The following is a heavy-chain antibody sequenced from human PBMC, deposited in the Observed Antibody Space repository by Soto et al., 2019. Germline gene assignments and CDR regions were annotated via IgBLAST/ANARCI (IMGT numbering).Heavy chain of an antibody. CDR2: INPNSGGT. CDR3: ARGTYGNPYMAFDI. CDR1: GYTFTGYY. J-gene: IGHJ3*02. Sequence: ASVKVSCKASGYTFTGYYMHWVRQAPGQGLEWMGWINPNSGGTNYAQKFQGWVTMTRDTSISTAYMELSRLRSDDTAEYYCARGTYGNPYMAFDIWGQGTMVTVSS. D-gene: IGHD3-16*01. V-gene: IGHV1-2*04.